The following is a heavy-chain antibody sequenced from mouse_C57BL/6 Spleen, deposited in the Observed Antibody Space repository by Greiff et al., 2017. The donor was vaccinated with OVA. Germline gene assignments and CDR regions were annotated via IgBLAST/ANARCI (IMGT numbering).Heavy chain of an antibody. Sequence: EVMLVESGGGLVKPGGSLKLSCAASGFTFSDYGMHWVRQAPEKGLEWVAYISSGSSTIYYADTVKGRFTISRDNAKNTLFLQMTSLRSEDTAMYYCARDITTVVDFDYWGQGTTLTVSS. V-gene: IGHV5-17*01. CDR2: ISSGSSTI. D-gene: IGHD1-1*01. CDR3: ARDITTVVDFDY. CDR1: GFTFSDYG. J-gene: IGHJ2*01.